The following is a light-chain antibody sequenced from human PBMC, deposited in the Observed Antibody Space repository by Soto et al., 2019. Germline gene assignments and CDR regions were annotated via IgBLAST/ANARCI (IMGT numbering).Light chain of an antibody. Sequence: EILMTQSPATLSVSPGERATLSCRASQSVSNYLAWYQQIPGQPPRLLIYGASTRATGIPARFSGSGSGTEFTLTISSLQSEDFAVYYCQQYNNWPFSFGQGTRLEIK. V-gene: IGKV3-15*01. CDR2: GAS. CDR1: QSVSNY. CDR3: QQYNNWPFS. J-gene: IGKJ5*01.